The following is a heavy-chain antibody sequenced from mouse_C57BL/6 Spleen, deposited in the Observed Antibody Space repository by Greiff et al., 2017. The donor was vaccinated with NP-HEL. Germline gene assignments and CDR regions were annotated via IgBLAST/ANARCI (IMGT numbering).Heavy chain of an antibody. J-gene: IGHJ3*01. V-gene: IGHV1-26*01. CDR2: INPNNGGT. CDR3: ARYGGSWFAD. CDR1: GYTFTDYY. D-gene: IGHD1-1*02. Sequence: EVKLQQSGPELVKPGASVKISCKASGYTFTDYYMNWVKQSHGKSLEWIGDINPNNGGTSYNQKFKGKATLTVDKSSSTAYMELRSLTSEDSAVCYCARYGGSWFADWGTGTMVTVSA.